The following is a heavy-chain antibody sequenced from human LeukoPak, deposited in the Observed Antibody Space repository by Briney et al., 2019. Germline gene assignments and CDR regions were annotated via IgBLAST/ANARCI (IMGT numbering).Heavy chain of an antibody. V-gene: IGHV4-34*01. CDR1: GFTFSSYA. Sequence: GSLRLSCAASGFTFSSYAMSWIRQPPGKGLEWIGEVNHSGSTNYNPSLKSRVTISVDTSKNQFSLKLSSVTAADTAVYYCARRKVLRYFDWSPTYYFDYWGQGTLVTVSS. J-gene: IGHJ4*02. D-gene: IGHD3-9*01. CDR2: VNHSGST. CDR3: ARRKVLRYFDWSPTYYFDY.